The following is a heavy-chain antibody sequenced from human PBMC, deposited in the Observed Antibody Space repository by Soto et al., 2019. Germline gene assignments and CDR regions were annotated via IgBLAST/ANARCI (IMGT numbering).Heavy chain of an antibody. D-gene: IGHD2-21*01. V-gene: IGHV3-33*08. J-gene: IGHJ4*02. CDR2: IWYDGSNK. Sequence: GGSLRLSCAASGFTFSSYGVHWVRQAPGKGLEWVAVIWYDGSNKYYADSVKGRFTISRDNSKNTLYLQMNSLRAEDTAVYYCARDFYATETTLLWGQGTLVTVSS. CDR3: ARDFYATETTLL. CDR1: GFTFSSYG.